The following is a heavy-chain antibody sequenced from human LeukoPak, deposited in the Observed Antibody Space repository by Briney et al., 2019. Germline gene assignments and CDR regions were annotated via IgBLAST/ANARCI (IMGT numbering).Heavy chain of an antibody. CDR2: IKQDGSEK. Sequence: GGSLRLSCAASGFTFSDYWMGWVRQAPGKGLEWVANIKQDGSEKYYVDSVKGRFTISRDNAKNSLFLQMNSLRAEDAAVYYCAKYSHDSSGSYDYWGQGTLVTVSS. CDR1: GFTFSDYW. J-gene: IGHJ4*02. CDR3: AKYSHDSSGSYDY. D-gene: IGHD3-22*01. V-gene: IGHV3-7*03.